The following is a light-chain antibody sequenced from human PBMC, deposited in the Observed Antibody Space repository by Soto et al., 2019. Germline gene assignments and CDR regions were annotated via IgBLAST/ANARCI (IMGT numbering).Light chain of an antibody. CDR3: QQYNSYSLT. CDR1: QSISNW. CDR2: KAS. J-gene: IGKJ4*01. V-gene: IGKV1-5*03. Sequence: DIQMTQSPFTLSASVGDRVTITCRASQSISNWLAWYQQKPGKAPKLLIYKASSLESGVPSRFSGSGSGTEFTLTISSLQPDDFATYYCQQYNSYSLTFGGGTKVEIK.